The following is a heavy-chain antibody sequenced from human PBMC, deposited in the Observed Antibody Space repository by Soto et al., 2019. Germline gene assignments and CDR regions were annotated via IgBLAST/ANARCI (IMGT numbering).Heavy chain of an antibody. J-gene: IGHJ4*02. CDR1: GGSISSGGYS. CDR3: AAGGGLPRYY. D-gene: IGHD5-12*01. V-gene: IGHV4-30-2*01. CDR2: IYHSGST. Sequence: QLQLQESGSGLVKPSQTLSLTCAVSGGSISSGGYSWSWFRQPPGKGLEWIGYIYHSGSTYYNPSLKSRVTIQVDRSKNQFSLKLSSVTAADTDVYYCAAGGGLPRYYWGQGTLVTVSS.